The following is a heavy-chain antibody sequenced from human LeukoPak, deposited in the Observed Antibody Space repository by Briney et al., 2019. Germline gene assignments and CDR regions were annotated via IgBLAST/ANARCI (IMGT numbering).Heavy chain of an antibody. CDR3: ARGGYSGYYYYYMDV. J-gene: IGHJ6*03. V-gene: IGHV1-69*01. CDR2: IIPIFGTA. D-gene: IGHD5-12*01. Sequence: SVKVSXKASGGTFRSYAISWVRQAPGQGLEWIGGIIPIFGTANYAQKFQGRVTITADESTSTAYMELSSLRSEDTAVYYCARGGYSGYYYYYMDVWGKGTTVTVSS. CDR1: GGTFRSYA.